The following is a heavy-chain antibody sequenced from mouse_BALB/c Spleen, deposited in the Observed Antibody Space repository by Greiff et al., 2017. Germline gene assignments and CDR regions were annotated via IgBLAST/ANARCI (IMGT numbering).Heavy chain of an antibody. Sequence: VQLQQSGAELMKPGASVKISCKATGYTFSSYWIEWVKQRPGHGLEWIGEILPGSGSTNYNEKFKGKATFTADTSSNTAYMQLSSLTSEDSAVYYCARFYDGNYGGYFDYWGQGTTLTVSS. D-gene: IGHD2-1*01. J-gene: IGHJ2*01. CDR2: ILPGSGST. CDR3: ARFYDGNYGGYFDY. CDR1: GYTFSSYW. V-gene: IGHV1-9*01.